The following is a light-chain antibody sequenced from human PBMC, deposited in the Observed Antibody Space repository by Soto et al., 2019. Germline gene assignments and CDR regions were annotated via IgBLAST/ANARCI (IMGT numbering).Light chain of an antibody. V-gene: IGKV1-9*01. CDR2: AAS. J-gene: IGKJ3*01. CDR1: QDISNY. Sequence: DIQMTQSPAFLSSSVVYIVNIPFLASQDISNYLVWYQQKPGKAPKPLIYAASTLQSGVPSRFSGSGSGTEFTLTISSLQPEDFATYYCQQLNSYPLTFGPGTKVDI. CDR3: QQLNSYPLT.